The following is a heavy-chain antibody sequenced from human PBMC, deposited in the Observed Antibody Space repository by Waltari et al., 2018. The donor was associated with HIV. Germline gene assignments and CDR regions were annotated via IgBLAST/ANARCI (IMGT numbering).Heavy chain of an antibody. Sequence: GLQWVSTISSNGITAYHADSVKGRFTISRDNSKNTLSLQMKSLRVEDTALYFCAKDLWDLTVIRGAFWFDPWGQGTLVTVSS. V-gene: IGHV3-23*01. CDR3: AKDLWDLTVIRGAFWFDP. J-gene: IGHJ5*02. CDR2: ISSNGITA. D-gene: IGHD1-20*01.